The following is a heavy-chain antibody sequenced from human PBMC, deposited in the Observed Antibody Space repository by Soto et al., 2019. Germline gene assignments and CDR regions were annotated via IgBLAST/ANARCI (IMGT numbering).Heavy chain of an antibody. V-gene: IGHV1-69*05. CDR2: IIPIFGTA. CDR1: GGTFSSYA. CDR3: ARDIGSSPRKDYYMDV. D-gene: IGHD6-6*01. Sequence: KKTQASVKVSCKAYGGTFSSYAISWVRQAPGQGLEWMGGIIPIFGTANYAQKFQGWVTMTRDTSISTAYMELSRLRSDDTAVYYCARDIGSSPRKDYYMDVWGKGTTVTVSS. J-gene: IGHJ6*03.